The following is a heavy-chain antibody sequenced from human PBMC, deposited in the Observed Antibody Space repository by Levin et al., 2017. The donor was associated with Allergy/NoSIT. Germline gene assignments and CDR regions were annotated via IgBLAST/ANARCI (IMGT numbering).Heavy chain of an antibody. CDR1: GFSFSSYS. CDR2: ITSNSDSL. J-gene: IGHJ4*02. D-gene: IGHD3-9*01. V-gene: IGHV3-48*01. CDR3: ARDRDWAFDY. Sequence: PGGSLRLSCVASGFSFSSYSMNWIRQAPGRGLEWISYITSNSDSLSYADSVRGRFTISRDNAKNSLYLQMNSLRADDTAIYYCARDRDWAFDYWGQGTLVPVSS.